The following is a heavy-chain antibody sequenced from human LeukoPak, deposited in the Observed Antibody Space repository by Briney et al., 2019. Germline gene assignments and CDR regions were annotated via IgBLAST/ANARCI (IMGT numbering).Heavy chain of an antibody. CDR2: IYYSGST. CDR3: ARAPFRWAFDI. V-gene: IGHV4-39*07. D-gene: IGHD5-24*01. Sequence: PSETLSLTCTVSGGSISSSSYYWGWIRQPPGKGLEWIGSIYYSGSTYYNPSLKSRVTISVDTSKNQFSLKLSSVTAADTAVYYCARAPFRWAFDIWGQGTMVTVSS. J-gene: IGHJ3*02. CDR1: GGSISSSSYY.